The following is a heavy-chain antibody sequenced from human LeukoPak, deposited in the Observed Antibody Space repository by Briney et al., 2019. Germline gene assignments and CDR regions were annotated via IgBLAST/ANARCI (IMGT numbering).Heavy chain of an antibody. CDR1: GGSISSSSYY. J-gene: IGHJ5*02. D-gene: IGHD3-3*01. Sequence: SETLSLTCTVSGGSISSSSYYWGWIRQPPGKGLGWIGSIYYSGSTYYNPSLKSRVTISVDTSKNQFSLKLSSVTAADTAVYYCARPGGDVTIFGVVNNWFDPWGQGTLVTVSS. CDR3: ARPGGDVTIFGVVNNWFDP. CDR2: IYYSGST. V-gene: IGHV4-39*01.